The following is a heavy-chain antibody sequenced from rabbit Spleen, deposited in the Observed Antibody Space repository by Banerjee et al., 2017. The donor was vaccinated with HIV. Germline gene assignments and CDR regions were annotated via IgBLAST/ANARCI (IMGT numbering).Heavy chain of an antibody. J-gene: IGHJ4*01. V-gene: IGHV1S45*01. D-gene: IGHD1-1*01. CDR3: ARAYDDTGLAFNL. CDR1: GFSFSSDY. Sequence: QEQLVESGGGLVQPEGSLTLTCTASGFSFSSDYMCWVRQAPGKGLEWIACIFTGSSGRTLYARWAKGRFTISKTSSTTVTLQLTSLTAADTATYFCARAYDDTGLAFNLWGPGTLVTVS. CDR2: IFTGSSGRT.